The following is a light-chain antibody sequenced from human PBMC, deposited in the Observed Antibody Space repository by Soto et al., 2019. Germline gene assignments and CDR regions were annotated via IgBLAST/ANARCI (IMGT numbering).Light chain of an antibody. CDR1: QSVGSY. J-gene: IGKJ2*01. V-gene: IGKV3-11*01. CDR2: GAS. CDR3: QHRGKWPRT. Sequence: EIVLTQSQATLSLSPGERVTLSCRASQSVGSYLAWYQQKPGQAPRLLIYGASNRATGIPARFSGSGSGTDFSLTISSLESEDFAVYYCQHRGKWPRTFGQGTKLEIK.